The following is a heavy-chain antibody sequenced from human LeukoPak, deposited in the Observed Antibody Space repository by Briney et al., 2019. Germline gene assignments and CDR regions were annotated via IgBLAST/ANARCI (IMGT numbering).Heavy chain of an antibody. Sequence: GGSLRLSCAASGFTFSSYGMHWVRQAPGKGLEWVAVIPYDGSNKYYADSVKGRFTISRDNSKNTLYLQMNSLRAEDTAVYYCAKGHGVLDYWGQGTLVTVSS. CDR2: IPYDGSNK. D-gene: IGHD3-10*01. CDR3: AKGHGVLDY. V-gene: IGHV3-30*18. J-gene: IGHJ4*02. CDR1: GFTFSSYG.